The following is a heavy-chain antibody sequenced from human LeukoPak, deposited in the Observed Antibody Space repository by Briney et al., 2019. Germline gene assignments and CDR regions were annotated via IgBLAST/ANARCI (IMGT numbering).Heavy chain of an antibody. V-gene: IGHV3-9*01. Sequence: PGGSLRLSCAASGFTFDNYAMHWVRQAPGKGLEWLSIISWNSGYICYADSVKGRFTISRDNAKKSLDLQMNSLRAEDTAFYYCAKVRGTYSSGYFFDYWGQGTLVTVSS. J-gene: IGHJ4*02. CDR1: GFTFDNYA. D-gene: IGHD6-19*01. CDR2: ISWNSGYI. CDR3: AKVRGTYSSGYFFDY.